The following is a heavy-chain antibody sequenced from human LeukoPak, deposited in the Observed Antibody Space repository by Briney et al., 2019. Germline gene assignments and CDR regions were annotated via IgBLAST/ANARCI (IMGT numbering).Heavy chain of an antibody. CDR1: GFTFSDYY. J-gene: IGHJ4*02. CDR3: ARRFGDYGRYFDY. Sequence: GGSLRLSCAASGFTFSDYYMSWIRQAPGKGLEWVSDISSSSSYTNYAGSVKGRFTISRDNAKNSLFLQMNSLRVEDTAVYYCARRFGDYGRYFDYWGQGTLVTVSS. V-gene: IGHV3-11*06. CDR2: ISSSSSYT. D-gene: IGHD4-17*01.